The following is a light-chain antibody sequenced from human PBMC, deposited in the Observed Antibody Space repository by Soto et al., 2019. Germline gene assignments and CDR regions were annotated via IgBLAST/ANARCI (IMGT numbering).Light chain of an antibody. CDR3: KQYGSQRT. V-gene: IGKV3-20*01. J-gene: IGKJ1*01. Sequence: MAQSAVGRALCPVKVVILAGRASQSIRSRCVDWYQQKHGKATRLIVYGASSRATGIADRCSGSGSGTDFTLTISRMEPDDFAVYYWKQYGSQRTFGQGTKV. CDR2: GAS. CDR1: QSIRSRC.